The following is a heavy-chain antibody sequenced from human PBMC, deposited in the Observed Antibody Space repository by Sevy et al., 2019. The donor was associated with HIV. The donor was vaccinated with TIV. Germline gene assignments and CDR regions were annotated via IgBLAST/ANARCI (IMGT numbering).Heavy chain of an antibody. J-gene: IGHJ4*02. CDR3: ARDSGQPFHY. V-gene: IGHV3-7*03. CDR1: GFTFSNAW. CDR2: IKRDGSDK. Sequence: GGSLRISCAASGFTFSNAWMSWVRQAPGKGLEWVANIKRDGSDKYYLDSLKGRFTISRDNTQNLVYLQMNSLRAEDTAVYYCARDSGQPFHYWGQGALVTVSS.